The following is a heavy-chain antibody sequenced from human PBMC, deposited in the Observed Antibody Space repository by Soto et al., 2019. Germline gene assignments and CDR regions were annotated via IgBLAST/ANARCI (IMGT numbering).Heavy chain of an antibody. CDR2: VNWNAAGI. V-gene: IGHV3-20*04. Sequence: GGSLRLSCAASGFTFDDYGMIWVRQVPGKGLEWVSGVNWNAAGIGYADSVKGRFTISRDNAKNSLYLQMNSLRAEDTALYYCARRPSRYCSSTTCYASDYWGQGTLVTVSS. J-gene: IGHJ4*02. CDR3: ARRPSRYCSSTTCYASDY. D-gene: IGHD2-2*01. CDR1: GFTFDDYG.